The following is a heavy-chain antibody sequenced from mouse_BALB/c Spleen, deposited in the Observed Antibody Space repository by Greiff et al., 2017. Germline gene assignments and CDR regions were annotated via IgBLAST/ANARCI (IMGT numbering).Heavy chain of an antibody. J-gene: IGHJ3*01. D-gene: IGHD2-1*01. CDR3: ARSDYGNSLFAY. V-gene: IGHV1S137*01. Sequence: LQESGAELVRPGVSVKISCKGSGYTFTDYAMHWVKQSHAKSLEWIGVISTYYGDASYNQKFKGKATMTVDKSSSTAYMELARLTSEDSAIYYCARSDYGNSLFAYWGQGTLVTVSA. CDR1: GYTFTDYA. CDR2: ISTYYGDA.